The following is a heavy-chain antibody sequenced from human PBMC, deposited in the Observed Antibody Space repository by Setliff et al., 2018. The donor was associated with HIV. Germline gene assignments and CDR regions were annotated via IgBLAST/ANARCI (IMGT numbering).Heavy chain of an antibody. CDR2: ISGSGIST. CDR1: GFTFRSYA. Sequence: GSLRLSCAASGFTFRSYAMSWVRQAPGKGLEWVSLISGSGISTHYAYSVKGRFSMSRDNSKDTLSLQMNSLRAEDTAVYYCAKGLSAFPPHGGFDKWGQGTMVTVSS. V-gene: IGHV3-23*01. J-gene: IGHJ3*02. CDR3: AKGLSAFPPHGGFDK. D-gene: IGHD3-3*02.